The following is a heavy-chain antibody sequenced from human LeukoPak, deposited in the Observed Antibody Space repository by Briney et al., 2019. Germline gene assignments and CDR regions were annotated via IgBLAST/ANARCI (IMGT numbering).Heavy chain of an antibody. CDR3: GGAKVLLLFGEQGSYFDY. V-gene: IGHV4-39*01. CDR1: GGSISSSSYY. Sequence: PSETLSLTCTVSGGSISSSSYYWGWIRQPPGQGLEWIGSIYYSGSTYYNPSLKSRVTISVDTSKNQFSLKLSSVTAADTAVYYCGGAKVLLLFGEQGSYFDYWGQGTLVTVSS. D-gene: IGHD3-10*01. J-gene: IGHJ4*02. CDR2: IYYSGST.